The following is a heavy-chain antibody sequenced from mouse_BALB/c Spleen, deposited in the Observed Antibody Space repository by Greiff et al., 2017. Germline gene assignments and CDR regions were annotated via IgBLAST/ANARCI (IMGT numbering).Heavy chain of an antibody. CDR2: INPSTGYT. Sequence: VQLQESGAELAKPGASVKMSCKASGYTFTSYWMHWVKQRPGQGLEWIGYINPSTGYTVYNQKFKDKATLTADKSSSTAYMQLSSLTSEDSAVYYCARGSYGSSFYAMDYWGQGTSVTVSS. CDR1: GYTFTSYW. J-gene: IGHJ4*01. CDR3: ARGSYGSSFYAMDY. D-gene: IGHD1-1*01. V-gene: IGHV1-7*01.